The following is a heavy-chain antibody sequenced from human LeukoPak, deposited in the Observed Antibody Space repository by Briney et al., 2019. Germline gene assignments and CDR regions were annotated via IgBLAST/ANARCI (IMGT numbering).Heavy chain of an antibody. CDR1: GGSFSGYY. J-gene: IGHJ6*03. Sequence: KPSETLSLTCAVYGGSFSGYYWSWIRQPPGKGLEWIGSIYHSGSTYYNPSLKSRVTISVDTSKNQFSLKLSSVTAADTAVYYCARVSGTTGPYYYYYMDVWGKGTTVTVSS. D-gene: IGHD1-1*01. CDR3: ARVSGTTGPYYYYYMDV. CDR2: IYHSGST. V-gene: IGHV4-34*01.